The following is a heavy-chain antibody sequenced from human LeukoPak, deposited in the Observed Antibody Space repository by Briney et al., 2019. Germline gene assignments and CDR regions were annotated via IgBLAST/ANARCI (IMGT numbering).Heavy chain of an antibody. CDR1: GGSISSGGYS. J-gene: IGHJ4*02. CDR2: INHSGST. CDR3: ARGAVTDY. Sequence: TLSLTCAVSGGSISSGGYSWSWIRQPPGKGLEWIGEINHSGSTNYNPSLKSRVTISVDTSKNQFSLKLSSVTAADTAVYYCARGAVTDYWGQGTLVTVSS. D-gene: IGHD4-23*01. V-gene: IGHV4-30-2*01.